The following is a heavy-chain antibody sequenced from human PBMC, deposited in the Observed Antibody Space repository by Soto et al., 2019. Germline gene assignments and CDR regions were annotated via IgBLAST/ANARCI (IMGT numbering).Heavy chain of an antibody. CDR2: IWYDGSEK. V-gene: IGHV3-33*01. CDR1: GFNFGSNG. D-gene: IGHD3-16*01. CDR3: ATWGPDRGLDY. Sequence: PGGSLRLSCAASGFNFGSNGMYWIRQAPGKGLEWVAVIWYDGSEKYYADSVKGRLIISRDNSKNMVYLQMNSLRTEDTAVYYCATWGPDRGLDYWGPGT. J-gene: IGHJ4*02.